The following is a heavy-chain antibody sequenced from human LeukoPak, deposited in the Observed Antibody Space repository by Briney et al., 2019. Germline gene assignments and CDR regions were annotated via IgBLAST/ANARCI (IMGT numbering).Heavy chain of an antibody. J-gene: IGHJ5*02. Sequence: GGSLRLSCAASGFTFNSYWMHWVRQAPGKGLVWVSRINGDGKNTSYADSVKGRFTISRDNAKNTLYLQMNSLRAEDTAVYYCAKAIEQLSNWFDPWGQGTLVTVSS. CDR3: AKAIEQLSNWFDP. CDR2: INGDGKNT. CDR1: GFTFNSYW. V-gene: IGHV3-74*01. D-gene: IGHD5-18*01.